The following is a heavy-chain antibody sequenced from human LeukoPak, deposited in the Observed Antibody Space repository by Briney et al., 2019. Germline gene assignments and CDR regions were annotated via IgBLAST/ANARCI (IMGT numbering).Heavy chain of an antibody. Sequence: ASVKVSCKTSGYTFTNYYMHWVRQAPGQGLEWMGIINPSGGSTNYARKFQGRVTMTRDTSTSTVYMEVSSLRAEDTAVYYCARGGSSGYYFFDYWGQGTLVTVSS. J-gene: IGHJ4*02. V-gene: IGHV1-46*01. CDR1: GYTFTNYY. D-gene: IGHD6-19*01. CDR2: INPSGGST. CDR3: ARGGSSGYYFFDY.